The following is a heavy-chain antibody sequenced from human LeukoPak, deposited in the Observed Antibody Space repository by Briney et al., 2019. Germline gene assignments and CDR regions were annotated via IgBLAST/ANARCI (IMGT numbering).Heavy chain of an antibody. Sequence: GGSLRLSCAASGFIFSSYAMSWVRQAPGQGLEWVSAISGSGANTYYVDSVKGRFSIFRDNSKNTLYLHMNSLRAEDTAVYYCAKAGSGNFFDYWGQGILVTVSS. CDR2: ISGSGANT. D-gene: IGHD3-10*01. CDR1: GFIFSSYA. V-gene: IGHV3-23*01. J-gene: IGHJ4*02. CDR3: AKAGSGNFFDY.